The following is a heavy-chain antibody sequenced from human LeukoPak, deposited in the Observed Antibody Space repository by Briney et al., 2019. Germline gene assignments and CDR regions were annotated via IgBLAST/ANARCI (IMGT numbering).Heavy chain of an antibody. Sequence: ASVKVSCKASGYTFTSYGISWVRQAPGQGLEWMGWISAYNGNTNYAQKLQGRVTMTTDTSTSTAYMELRSLRSDGTAVYYCARDYPYYYDSSGYYSTRGDAFDIWGQGTMVTVSS. D-gene: IGHD3-22*01. CDR1: GYTFTSYG. V-gene: IGHV1-18*01. CDR2: ISAYNGNT. J-gene: IGHJ3*02. CDR3: ARDYPYYYDSSGYYSTRGDAFDI.